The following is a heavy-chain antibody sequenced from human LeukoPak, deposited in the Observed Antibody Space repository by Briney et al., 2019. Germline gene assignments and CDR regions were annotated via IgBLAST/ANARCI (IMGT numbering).Heavy chain of an antibody. J-gene: IGHJ5*02. CDR3: ARGRLSSSAAHWFGP. V-gene: IGHV1-2*02. CDR2: INPNSGGT. CDR1: GYTFTGYY. D-gene: IGHD6-6*01. Sequence: GASVKVSCKASGYTFTGYYMHWVRQAPGQGREWMGWINPNSGGTNYAQKFQGRVTMTRDTSISTAYMELSRLRSDDTAVYYCARGRLSSSAAHWFGPWGQGTLVTVSS.